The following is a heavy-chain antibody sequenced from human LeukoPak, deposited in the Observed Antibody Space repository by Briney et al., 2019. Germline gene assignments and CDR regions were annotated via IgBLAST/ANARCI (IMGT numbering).Heavy chain of an antibody. CDR2: ISSSSSYI. V-gene: IGHV3-21*01. Sequence: GGSLRLSCADSGCTFSSYSMNWVRQAPGKGLEWVSSISSSSSYIYYADSVKGRFTISRDNAKNSLYLQMNSLRAEDTAVYYCARALLAAAGIRYFDYWGQGTLVTVSS. D-gene: IGHD6-13*01. CDR1: GCTFSSYS. CDR3: ARALLAAAGIRYFDY. J-gene: IGHJ4*02.